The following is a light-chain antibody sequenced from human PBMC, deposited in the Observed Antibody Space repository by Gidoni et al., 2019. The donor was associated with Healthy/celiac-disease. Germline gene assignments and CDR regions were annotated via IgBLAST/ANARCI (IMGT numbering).Light chain of an antibody. V-gene: IGKV2-28*01. Sequence: DIVMTQSPLFLLVTPGEPASISCRSSQSLLHSNVYNYLDWYLQKPGQSPQLLIYLGSNRASGVPDRFSGSGSGTDFTLKISRVEAEDVGVYYCMQALQTPCTFGQGTKLEIK. CDR2: LGS. J-gene: IGKJ2*02. CDR1: QSLLHSNVYNY. CDR3: MQALQTPCT.